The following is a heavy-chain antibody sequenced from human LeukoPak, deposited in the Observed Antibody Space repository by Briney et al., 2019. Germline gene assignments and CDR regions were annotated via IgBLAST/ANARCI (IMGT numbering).Heavy chain of an antibody. CDR3: ARGAYTIFGVAGAFDI. Sequence: PSETLSLTCTVSGGSISSGGYYWSWIRQHPGKGLEWIGYIYYSGSTNYNPSLKSRVTISVDTSKNQFSLKLSSVTAADTAVYYCARGAYTIFGVAGAFDIWGQGTMVTVSS. J-gene: IGHJ3*02. CDR2: IYYSGST. D-gene: IGHD3-3*01. CDR1: GGSISSGGYY. V-gene: IGHV4-61*08.